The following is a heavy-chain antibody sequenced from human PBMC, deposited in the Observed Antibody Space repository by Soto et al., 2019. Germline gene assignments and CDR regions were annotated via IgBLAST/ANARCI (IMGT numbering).Heavy chain of an antibody. Sequence: QVQLVQSGAEVKKPGASVKASCKASGYTFSDYYIHSMRQAPGQGLEWMGWINPNSGGTKYAHKFQGWVTMTRDTSIKTAYMELSRLTSDDTAVYYCARESGGATATLDYYYFYMDVWGKGTTVTVSS. D-gene: IGHD5-12*01. J-gene: IGHJ6*03. CDR3: ARESGGATATLDYYYFYMDV. CDR2: INPNSGGT. V-gene: IGHV1-2*04. CDR1: GYTFSDYY.